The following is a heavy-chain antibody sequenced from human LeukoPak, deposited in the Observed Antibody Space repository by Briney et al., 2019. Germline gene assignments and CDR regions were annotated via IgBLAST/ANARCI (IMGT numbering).Heavy chain of an antibody. V-gene: IGHV3-48*01. CDR2: LSSTSSTI. CDR3: AKDGGAYSSSSGDFDY. J-gene: IGHJ4*02. Sequence: GGSLRLSCAASGFSFSRYNMNWVRQAPGKGLEWVSYLSSTSSTIYSADSVKGRFTISRDSSKNTLYLQMNSLRAEDTALYYCAKDGGAYSSSSGDFDYWGQGTLVTVSS. D-gene: IGHD6-6*01. CDR1: GFSFSRYN.